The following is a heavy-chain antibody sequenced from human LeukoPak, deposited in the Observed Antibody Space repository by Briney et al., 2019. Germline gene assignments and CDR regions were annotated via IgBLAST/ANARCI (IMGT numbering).Heavy chain of an antibody. CDR2: INYNGQTT. D-gene: IGHD1-14*01. V-gene: IGHV4-34*01. Sequence: PSETLSLTCAVSGGSFSGYLWGWIRQPPGRGLEWIGEINYNGQTTNYNPSLKSRVTISVNSSQNQFPLTSTSVAAADTAVYYCTGSGLTGMRKYPRADYYYYGMDVWGQGTAVTVCS. CDR3: TGSGLTGMRKYPRADYYYYGMDV. J-gene: IGHJ6*02. CDR1: GGSFSGYL.